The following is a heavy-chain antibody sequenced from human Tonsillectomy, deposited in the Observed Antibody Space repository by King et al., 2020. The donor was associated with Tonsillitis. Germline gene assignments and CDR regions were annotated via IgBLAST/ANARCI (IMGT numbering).Heavy chain of an antibody. CDR3: ARYRWCDYYDSSCYYYFDY. D-gene: IGHD3-22*01. V-gene: IGHV4-59*01. CDR2: IYYSGST. CDR1: GGSISSYY. J-gene: IGHJ4*02. Sequence: VQLQESGPGLVKPSETLSLTCTVSGGSISSYYWSWIRQPPGKGLEWIGYIYYSGSTNYNPSLKSRVTISVDTSKNQFSLKLSSVTAADTAVYYCARYRWCDYYDSSCYYYFDYWGQGTLVTVST.